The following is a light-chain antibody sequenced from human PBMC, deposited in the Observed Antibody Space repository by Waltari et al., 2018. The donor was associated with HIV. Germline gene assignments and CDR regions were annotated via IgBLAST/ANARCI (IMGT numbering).Light chain of an antibody. V-gene: IGLV3-1*01. Sequence: SYDLSQPPSVSVSPGQTAKINCSGDDLGNKFLCWYQQKPARSPFLIIYHDFKRPSGLPGRFSGSNFGNTATLTISGAQATDEANYFCQAWDKTFNVFGTGTTVSVL. CDR1: DLGNKF. J-gene: IGLJ1*01. CDR2: HDF. CDR3: QAWDKTFNV.